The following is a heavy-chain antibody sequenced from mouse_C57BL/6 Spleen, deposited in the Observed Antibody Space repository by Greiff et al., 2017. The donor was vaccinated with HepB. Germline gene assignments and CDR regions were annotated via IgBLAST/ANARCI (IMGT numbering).Heavy chain of an antibody. J-gene: IGHJ4*01. V-gene: IGHV1-22*01. Sequence: VQLKQSGPELVKPGASVKMSCKASGYTFTDYNMHWVKQSHGKSLEWIGYINPNNGGTSYNQKFKGKATLTVNKSSSTAYMELRSLTSEDSAVYYCARSGTGTKYAMDYWGQGTSVTVSS. D-gene: IGHD4-1*01. CDR3: ARSGTGTKYAMDY. CDR1: GYTFTDYN. CDR2: INPNNGGT.